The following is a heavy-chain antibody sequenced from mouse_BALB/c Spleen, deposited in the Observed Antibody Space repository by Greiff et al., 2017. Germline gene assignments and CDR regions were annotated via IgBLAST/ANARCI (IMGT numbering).Heavy chain of an antibody. Sequence: QVQLQQPGAELVKPGASVKLSCKASGYTFTSYWMHWVKQRPGPGLEWIGEINPSNGRTNYNEKFKSKATLTVDKSSSTAYMQLSSLTSEDSAVYYCARRWDRAMDYWGQGTSVTVSS. CDR2: INPSNGRT. V-gene: IGHV1S81*02. CDR1: GYTFTSYW. J-gene: IGHJ4*01. CDR3: ARRWDRAMDY. D-gene: IGHD3-3*01.